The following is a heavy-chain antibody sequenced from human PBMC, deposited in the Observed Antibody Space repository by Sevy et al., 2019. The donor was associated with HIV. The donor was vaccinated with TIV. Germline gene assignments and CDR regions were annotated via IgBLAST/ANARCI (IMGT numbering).Heavy chain of an antibody. CDR3: ARVRTAAAGTGVGWFDP. CDR2: IYPSGST. CDR1: GGSISSGGYY. J-gene: IGHJ5*02. D-gene: IGHD6-13*01. V-gene: IGHV4-61*02. Sequence: SETLSLTCSVSGGSISSGGYYWSWIRQTAGEGLEWIGRIYPSGSTNYGPSLKSRVTMSIDTSKNQFSLKLSSVTAADTAVYYCARVRTAAAGTGVGWFDPWGQGTLVTVSS.